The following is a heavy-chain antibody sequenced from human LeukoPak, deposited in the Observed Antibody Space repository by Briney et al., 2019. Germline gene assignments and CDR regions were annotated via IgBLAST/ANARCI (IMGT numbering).Heavy chain of an antibody. CDR2: IYGGGGT. J-gene: IGHJ4*02. CDR3: ASGHDERPIRLEVAHY. D-gene: IGHD5-12*01. CDR1: GITVSRNY. Sequence: PGGSLRLSCAASGITVSRNYMSWDRQAPGKGLEWVSVIYGGGGTYYADSVKGRFTISRDNSKNTLYLQMNGLRVEDTAVYYCASGHDERPIRLEVAHYWGQGTLVTVSS. V-gene: IGHV3-66*01.